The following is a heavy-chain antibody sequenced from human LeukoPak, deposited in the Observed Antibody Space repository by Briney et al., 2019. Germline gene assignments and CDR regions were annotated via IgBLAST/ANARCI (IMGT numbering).Heavy chain of an antibody. J-gene: IGHJ4*02. Sequence: GGSLRLSCAASGFTFSSYWMSWVRQAPGRGLEWVANIKQDGSEKYYVDSVKGRFTISRDNAKNSLYLQMNSLRAEDTAVYYCARDPYYYDSSGYSAFDYWGQGTLVTVSS. CDR3: ARDPYYYDSSGYSAFDY. CDR2: IKQDGSEK. CDR1: GFTFSSYW. V-gene: IGHV3-7*01. D-gene: IGHD3-22*01.